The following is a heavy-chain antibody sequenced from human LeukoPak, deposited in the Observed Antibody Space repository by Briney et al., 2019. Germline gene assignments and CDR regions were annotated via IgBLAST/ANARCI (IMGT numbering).Heavy chain of an antibody. CDR2: IYYSGST. CDR1: AGSISSYY. J-gene: IGHJ3*02. Sequence: SETLSLTCTVSAGSISSYYWSWIRQPPGKGLEWIVYIYYSGSTNYNPSLKSRVTLSVDTSKSQFSLKLSAVTAADTALYFCARGGGIRSAFDIWGQRAMVTASS. V-gene: IGHV4-59*01. CDR3: ARGGGIRSAFDI. D-gene: IGHD3-3*02.